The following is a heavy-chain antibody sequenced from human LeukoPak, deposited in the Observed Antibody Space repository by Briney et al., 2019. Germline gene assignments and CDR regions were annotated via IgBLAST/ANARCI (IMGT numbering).Heavy chain of an antibody. CDR2: IIPIFGTA. Sequence: VASVKVSCKASGGTFSSYAISWVRQAPGQGLEWMGGIIPIFGTANYAQKFQGRVTITADESTSTAYMELSSLRSEDTAVYYCAREDYYDSSGYYLYWGQGTLVTVPS. CDR3: AREDYYDSSGYYLY. V-gene: IGHV1-69*13. J-gene: IGHJ4*02. D-gene: IGHD3-22*01. CDR1: GGTFSSYA.